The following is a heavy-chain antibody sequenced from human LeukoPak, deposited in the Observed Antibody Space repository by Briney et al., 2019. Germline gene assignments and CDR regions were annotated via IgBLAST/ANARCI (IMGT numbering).Heavy chain of an antibody. Sequence: GGSLRLSCAASGFTFSTYWMSWVRQAPGKGLEWVTNMKQDGSEEYYVDSVRGRFTISRDNAKNSLYLQMNSLRAEDTAVYYRARDKIVGATVLDYWGQGSLVTVSS. J-gene: IGHJ4*02. D-gene: IGHD1-26*01. V-gene: IGHV3-7*03. CDR1: GFTFSTYW. CDR2: MKQDGSEE. CDR3: ARDKIVGATVLDY.